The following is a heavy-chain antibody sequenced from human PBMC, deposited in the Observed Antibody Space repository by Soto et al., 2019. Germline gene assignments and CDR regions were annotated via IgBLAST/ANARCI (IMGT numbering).Heavy chain of an antibody. J-gene: IGHJ6*02. CDR3: ARVSSSPAWGYYYGMDV. Sequence: PGESLKISCKGSGYSFTSYWIGWVRQMPGKGLEWMGIIYPGDSDTRYSPSFQGQVTISADKSISTAYLQWSSLKASDTAMYYCARVSSSPAWGYYYGMDVWGQGTTVTVSS. CDR1: GYSFTSYW. CDR2: IYPGDSDT. V-gene: IGHV5-51*01. D-gene: IGHD6-6*01.